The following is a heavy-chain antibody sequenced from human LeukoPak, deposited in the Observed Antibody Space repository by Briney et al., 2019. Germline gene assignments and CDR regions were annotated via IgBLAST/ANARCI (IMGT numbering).Heavy chain of an antibody. Sequence: SETLSLTCAVYGGSFSGYYWSWIRQPPGKGLEWIGEINHSGSTNYNPSLKSRVTISVDTSKNQFSLKLSSVTAADTAVYYCASARKYYYDSSGLYYFDYWGQGTLVTVSS. V-gene: IGHV4-34*01. J-gene: IGHJ4*02. CDR3: ASARKYYYDSSGLYYFDY. D-gene: IGHD3-22*01. CDR2: INHSGST. CDR1: GGSFSGYY.